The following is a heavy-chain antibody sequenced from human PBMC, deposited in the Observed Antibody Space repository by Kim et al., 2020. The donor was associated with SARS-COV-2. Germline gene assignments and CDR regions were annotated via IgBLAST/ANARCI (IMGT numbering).Heavy chain of an antibody. V-gene: IGHV1-69*13. CDR2: IIPIFGTA. Sequence: SVKVSCKASGGTFSSYAISWVRQAPGQGLEWMGGIIPIFGTANYAQKFQGRVTITADESTSTAYMELSSLRSEDTAVYYCARGFPVSMVRGVPFDYWGQGTLVTVSS. D-gene: IGHD3-10*01. CDR1: GGTFSSYA. CDR3: ARGFPVSMVRGVPFDY. J-gene: IGHJ4*02.